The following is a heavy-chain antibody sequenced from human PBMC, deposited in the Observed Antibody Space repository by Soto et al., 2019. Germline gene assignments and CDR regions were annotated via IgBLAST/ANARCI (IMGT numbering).Heavy chain of an antibody. D-gene: IGHD3-10*01. J-gene: IGHJ6*02. CDR3: ARAWQRYYYGSGSYYRPHDYYGMDV. CDR2: INHSGST. CDR1: GGSFSGYY. Sequence: ETLSLTCAVYGGSFSGYYWSWIRQPPGKGLEWIGEINHSGSTNYNPSLKSRVTISVDTSKNQFSLKLSSVTAADTAVYYCARAWQRYYYGSGSYYRPHDYYGMDVWGQGTTVS. V-gene: IGHV4-34*01.